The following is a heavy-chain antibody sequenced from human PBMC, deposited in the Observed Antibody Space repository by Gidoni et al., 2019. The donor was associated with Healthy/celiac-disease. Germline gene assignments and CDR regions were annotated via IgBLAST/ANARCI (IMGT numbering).Heavy chain of an antibody. CDR2: ISGSGGST. Sequence: EMQLLESGGGLVQPGGSLRRTCATYGFTFSSVAMSWVRQAPGKGLEWVSAISGSGGSTYYADSVKGRFTISRDNSKNTLYLQMNSLRAEDTAVYYCAKDQLRFLEWLLYYFDYWGQGTLVTVSS. V-gene: IGHV3-23*01. J-gene: IGHJ4*02. D-gene: IGHD3-3*01. CDR1: GFTFSSVA. CDR3: AKDQLRFLEWLLYYFDY.